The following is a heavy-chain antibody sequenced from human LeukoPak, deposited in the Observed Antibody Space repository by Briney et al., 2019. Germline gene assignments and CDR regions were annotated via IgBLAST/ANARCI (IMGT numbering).Heavy chain of an antibody. D-gene: IGHD6-13*01. Sequence: PSETLSLTCTVSGYSISSGYYWGWIRQPPGKGLEWIGSIYHSGSTYYNPSLKSRVTISVDTSKNQFSLKLSSVTAADTAVYYCASTPYSSRGFDAFDIWGQGTMVTVSS. CDR2: IYHSGST. V-gene: IGHV4-38-2*02. CDR3: ASTPYSSRGFDAFDI. CDR1: GYSISSGYY. J-gene: IGHJ3*02.